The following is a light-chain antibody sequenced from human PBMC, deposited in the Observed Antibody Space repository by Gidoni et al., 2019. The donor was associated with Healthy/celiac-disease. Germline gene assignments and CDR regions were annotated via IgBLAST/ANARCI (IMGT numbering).Light chain of an antibody. CDR1: QSLLHSDGYNY. CDR3: MQALQTPYT. V-gene: IGKV2-28*01. Sequence: IEMTQSPLSLPVTPREPAPISCRSSQSLLHSDGYNYLDWYLQKPGQAPQLLIYLGSNRASGVPDRFSGSGSGTDFTLKISRVEAEDFGVYYCMQALQTPYTFGQGTKLEIK. J-gene: IGKJ2*01. CDR2: LGS.